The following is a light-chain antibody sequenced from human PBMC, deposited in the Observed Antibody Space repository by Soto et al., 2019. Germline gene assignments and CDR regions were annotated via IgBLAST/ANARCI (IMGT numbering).Light chain of an antibody. J-gene: IGKJ4*01. CDR3: QPYNNWPLT. V-gene: IGKV3-15*01. Sequence: EIVLTQSPDTLSVSLGERATLSYRASQSLRSSLAWYQQKPGQAPRLLIYDASTRATGIPARFSGSGSGTDCTLTINSLQSEDFAVYYCQPYNNWPLTLGGGTKVDIK. CDR1: QSLRSS. CDR2: DAS.